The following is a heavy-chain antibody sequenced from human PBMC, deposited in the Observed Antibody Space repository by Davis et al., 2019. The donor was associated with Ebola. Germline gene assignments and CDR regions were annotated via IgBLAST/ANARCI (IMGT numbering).Heavy chain of an antibody. V-gene: IGHV3-30*18. J-gene: IGHJ6*04. CDR1: GFTFSSYG. CDR3: AKGGWYSSSWPWFYYYGMDV. CDR2: ISYDGSNK. D-gene: IGHD6-13*01. Sequence: PGGSLRLSCAASGFTFSSYGMHWVRQAPGKGLEWVAVISYDGSNKYYADSVKGRFTISRDNSKNTLYLQMTRLRAEDTAVYYCAKGGWYSSSWPWFYYYGMDVLGKGTTVTVSS.